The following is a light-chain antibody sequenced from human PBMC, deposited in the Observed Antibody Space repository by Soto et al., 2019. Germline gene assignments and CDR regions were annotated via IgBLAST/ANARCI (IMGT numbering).Light chain of an antibody. CDR2: GNT. J-gene: IGLJ1*01. CDR3: QSYDNSLSGYV. CDR1: SSNIGAHYD. Sequence: QLVLTQPPSVSGAPGQRVTISCTGSSSNIGAHYDVNWYQQLPGTAPKLLIYGNTNRPSGVPDRFSGSKSGTSASLAITGLQAEDEADYYCQSYDNSLSGYVFGTGTKVTVL. V-gene: IGLV1-40*01.